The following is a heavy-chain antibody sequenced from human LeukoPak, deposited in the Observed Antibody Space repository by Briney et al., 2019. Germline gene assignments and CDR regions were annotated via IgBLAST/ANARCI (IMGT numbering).Heavy chain of an antibody. CDR1: GGSTSSYY. CDR3: AGHHPRNTVDF. J-gene: IGHJ4*02. Sequence: SETLSLTCTVSGGSTSSYYWSWIRQPPGKGLEWIAYISDIGSINYNPSLKSRVTISLETSKNQFSLKLSSVTAADTAVYYCAGHHPRNTVDFWGQGTLVTVSS. D-gene: IGHD2/OR15-2a*01. CDR2: ISDIGSI. V-gene: IGHV4-59*08.